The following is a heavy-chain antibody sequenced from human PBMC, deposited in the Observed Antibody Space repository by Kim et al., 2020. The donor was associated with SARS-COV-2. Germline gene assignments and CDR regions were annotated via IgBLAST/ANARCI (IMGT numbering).Heavy chain of an antibody. J-gene: IGHJ3*02. CDR2: IYYSGST. CDR3: ARAHGRRIFGVVIIVNAFDI. V-gene: IGHV4-31*03. Sequence: SETLSLTCTVSGGSISSGGYYWSWIRQHPGKGLEWIGYIYYSGSTYYNPSLKSRITISVDTSKNQFSLKLSSVTAADTAVYYCARAHGRRIFGVVIIVNAFDIWGQGTMVTVS. CDR1: GGSISSGGYY. D-gene: IGHD3-3*01.